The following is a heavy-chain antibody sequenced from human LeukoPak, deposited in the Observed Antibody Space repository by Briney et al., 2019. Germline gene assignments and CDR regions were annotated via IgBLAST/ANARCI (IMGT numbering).Heavy chain of an antibody. CDR2: ISTYTGNP. Sequence: ASVKVSCKASGYTFTSYAINWVRQAPGQGPELMGWISTYTGNPTYAQGFTGRFAFSFDTSVTTAYLQITGLKAADTAVYYCARDSGSGHNWFDPWGQGTLVTVSS. D-gene: IGHD3-10*01. V-gene: IGHV7-4-1*02. CDR3: ARDSGSGHNWFDP. J-gene: IGHJ5*02. CDR1: GYTFTSYA.